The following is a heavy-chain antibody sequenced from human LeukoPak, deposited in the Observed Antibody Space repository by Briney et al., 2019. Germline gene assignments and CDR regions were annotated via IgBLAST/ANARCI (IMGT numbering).Heavy chain of an antibody. CDR1: GFTFSSYG. J-gene: IGHJ5*02. CDR2: ISSSSTYI. V-gene: IGHV3-21*01. D-gene: IGHD6-19*01. CDR3: ARGGIAVAGDDL. Sequence: PGGSLRLSCAASGFTFSSYGMHWVRQAPGKGLEWVSAISSSSTYIYYADSVKGRFNISRDNSKSTLFLQMNSLRVEDTAVYYCARGGIAVAGDDLWGQGTLVTVSA.